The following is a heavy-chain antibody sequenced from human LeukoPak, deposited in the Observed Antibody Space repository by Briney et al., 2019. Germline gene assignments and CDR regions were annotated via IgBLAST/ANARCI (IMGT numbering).Heavy chain of an antibody. D-gene: IGHD2-15*01. J-gene: IGHJ4*02. CDR3: ARENCSGGSCYFDTLAYFDY. CDR1: GGTFSSYA. CDR2: IIPIFGTA. V-gene: IGHV1-69*01. Sequence: SVKVSCKASGGTFSSYAISWVRQAPGQGLEWMGGIIPIFGTANYAQKFQGRVAITADASTSTAYMELSSLRSEDTAVYYCARENCSGGSCYFDTLAYFDYWGGGTVVSVSS.